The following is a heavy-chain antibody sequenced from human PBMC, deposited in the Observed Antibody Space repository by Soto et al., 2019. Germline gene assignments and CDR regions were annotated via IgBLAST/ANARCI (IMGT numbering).Heavy chain of an antibody. D-gene: IGHD2-15*01. CDR3: ASGYCSGGSCYSEYFQH. J-gene: IGHJ1*01. Sequence: GGSLRLSCAASGFTFSSYGMHWVRQAPGKGLEWVAVIWYDGSNKYYADSVKGRFTISRDNSKNTLYLQMNSLRAEDTAVYYCASGYCSGGSCYSEYFQHWGQGTLVTVSS. CDR1: GFTFSSYG. CDR2: IWYDGSNK. V-gene: IGHV3-33*01.